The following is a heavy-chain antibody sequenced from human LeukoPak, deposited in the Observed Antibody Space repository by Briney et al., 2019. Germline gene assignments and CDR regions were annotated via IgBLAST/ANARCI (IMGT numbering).Heavy chain of an antibody. CDR2: ISTYNGNT. CDR3: ARSGVGATSGNSDY. J-gene: IGHJ4*02. V-gene: IGHV1-18*01. D-gene: IGHD1-26*01. CDR1: GYTFTSYG. Sequence: GASVKVSCKASGYTFTSYGISWVRHAPGQGLEWMGWISTYNGNTNYAQKLQGRVTMTTDTSTSTAYMELRSLISDDTAIYYCARSGVGATSGNSDYWGQGTLVTVSS.